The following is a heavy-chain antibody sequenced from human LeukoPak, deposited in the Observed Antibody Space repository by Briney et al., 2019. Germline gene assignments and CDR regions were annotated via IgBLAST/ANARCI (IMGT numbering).Heavy chain of an antibody. CDR3: ARVDPVYYGSGSYY. V-gene: IGHV1-8*01. D-gene: IGHD3-10*01. CDR1: GYTFTSYD. J-gene: IGHJ4*02. Sequence: ASVKVSCKASGYTFTSYDINWVRQATGQGLEWMGWMNPNSGNTGYAQKFQGRVTMTRNTSISTAYMELSSLRSEDTAVYYCARVDPVYYGSGSYYWGQGTLVTVSS. CDR2: MNPNSGNT.